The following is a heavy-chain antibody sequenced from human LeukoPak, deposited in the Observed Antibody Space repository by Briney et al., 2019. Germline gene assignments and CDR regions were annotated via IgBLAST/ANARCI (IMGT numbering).Heavy chain of an antibody. CDR3: ARDVSGWLK. J-gene: IGHJ4*02. Sequence: ASVKVSCKASENIFTNYYMHWVRQAPGQGLEWMGRIIPILGIANYAQKFQGRVTITADKSTSTAYMELSSLRSEDTAVYYCARDVSGWLKWGQGTLVTVSS. CDR1: ENIFTNYY. D-gene: IGHD6-19*01. CDR2: IIPILGIA. V-gene: IGHV1-69*04.